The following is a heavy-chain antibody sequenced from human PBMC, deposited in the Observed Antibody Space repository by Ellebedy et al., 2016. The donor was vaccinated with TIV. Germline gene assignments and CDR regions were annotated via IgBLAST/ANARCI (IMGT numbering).Heavy chain of an antibody. CDR2: IGGSGGST. CDR1: GFIFSTYA. D-gene: IGHD5-24*01. V-gene: IGHV3-23*01. Sequence: GESLKISCAAAGFIFSTYAMTWVRQAPGKGLEWVSAIGGSGGSTFYADSMKGRFTISRDNSKNTLYLQMNSLRAEDTAVYYCAKGMDYFDYWGQGTLVTVSS. J-gene: IGHJ4*02. CDR3: AKGMDYFDY.